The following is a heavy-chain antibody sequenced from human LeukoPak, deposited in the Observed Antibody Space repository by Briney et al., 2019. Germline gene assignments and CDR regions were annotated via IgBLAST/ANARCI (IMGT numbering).Heavy chain of an antibody. CDR1: GFTFSSYG. Sequence: GGSLRLSCAASGFTFSSYGMHWVRQAPGKGLEWVAFIRYAGSNKYYADSVKGRFTISRDNSKNTLYLQMNSLRAEDTAVYYCEPTAMVSAYWGQGTLVTVSS. CDR3: EPTAMVSAY. D-gene: IGHD5-18*01. J-gene: IGHJ4*02. CDR2: IRYAGSNK. V-gene: IGHV3-30*02.